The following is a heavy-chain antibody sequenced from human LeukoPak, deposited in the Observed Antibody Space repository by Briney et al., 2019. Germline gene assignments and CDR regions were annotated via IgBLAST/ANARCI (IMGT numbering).Heavy chain of an antibody. CDR1: GGSISSYY. Sequence: TSETLSLTCTVSGGSISSYYWGWIRQPPGRGLEWIGYIYYSGSTNYNPSLKSRVTISVDTSKNQFSLKLSSVTAADTAVYYCARIEGSHSSGLDYWGQGTLVTVSS. V-gene: IGHV4-59*08. D-gene: IGHD3-22*01. CDR2: IYYSGST. CDR3: ARIEGSHSSGLDY. J-gene: IGHJ4*02.